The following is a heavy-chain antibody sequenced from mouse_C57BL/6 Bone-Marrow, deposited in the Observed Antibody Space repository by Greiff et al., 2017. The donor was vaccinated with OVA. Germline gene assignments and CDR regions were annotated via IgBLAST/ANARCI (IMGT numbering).Heavy chain of an antibody. D-gene: IGHD1-1*01. CDR1: GFTFSDYY. Sequence: EVQLVESEGGLVQPGSSMKLSCTASGFTFSDYYMAWVRQVPEKGLEWVANINYDGSSTYYLDSLKSRFIISRDNAKNILYLQMSSLKSEDTATYYCARDYYGPYAMDYWGQGTSVTVSS. J-gene: IGHJ4*01. V-gene: IGHV5-16*01. CDR2: INYDGSST. CDR3: ARDYYGPYAMDY.